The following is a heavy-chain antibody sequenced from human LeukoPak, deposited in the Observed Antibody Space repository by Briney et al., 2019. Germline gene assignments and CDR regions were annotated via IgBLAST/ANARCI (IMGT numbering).Heavy chain of an antibody. J-gene: IGHJ4*02. Sequence: GGSLRLSCAASGFTFSGYWMLWVRQAPGKGLVWVSRLSNDGTITDYADSVRGRCTISRDNAKNTLYLQMNSLRADDTAVYYCGKDYWGSVDYWGQGTLVTVSS. CDR1: GFTFSGYW. V-gene: IGHV3-74*01. CDR2: LSNDGTIT. D-gene: IGHD7-27*01. CDR3: GKDYWGSVDY.